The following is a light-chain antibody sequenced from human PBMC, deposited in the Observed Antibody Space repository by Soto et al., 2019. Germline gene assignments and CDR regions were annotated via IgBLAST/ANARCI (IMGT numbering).Light chain of an antibody. CDR1: QNLGTLY. Sequence: EIVLTQSPGTLSLSPGERGTLSCRASQNLGTLYLAWFQQKSGQAPRLLIYGASRRATGIPDRFTGSGSGTDFTLTINRVEPEDFAVYFCQQYAGSPRTFGQGTKV. CDR2: GAS. J-gene: IGKJ1*01. CDR3: QQYAGSPRT. V-gene: IGKV3-20*01.